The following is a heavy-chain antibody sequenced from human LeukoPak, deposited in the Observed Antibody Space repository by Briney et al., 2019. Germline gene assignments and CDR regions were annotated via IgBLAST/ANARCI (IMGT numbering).Heavy chain of an antibody. CDR3: ARGKLYSYESTSFFGPLDC. D-gene: IGHD3-22*01. V-gene: IGHV3-53*01. CDR1: GFSVSSNY. J-gene: IGHJ4*02. CDR2: LYSNGHI. Sequence: GGSLRLSCAASGFSVSSNYLTWVRQAPGKELEWVSVLYSNGHISYADSVKGRFTISRDNSENTAYLQMDNLRPEDTAVYTCARGKLYSYESTSFFGPLDCWGQGTLVTVSS.